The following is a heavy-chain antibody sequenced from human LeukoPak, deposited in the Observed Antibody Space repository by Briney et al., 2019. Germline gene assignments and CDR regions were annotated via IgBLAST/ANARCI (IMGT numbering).Heavy chain of an antibody. D-gene: IGHD5-12*01. V-gene: IGHV5-51*01. CDR2: IYPGDSDT. Sequence: GESLKISCKGSGYRFTSYWIAWVRQVPGKGLEWMGIIYPGDSDTRYSPSFQGQVTISADKSISTAYLQWSSLKASDTAMYYCARYNSGSDYYFDYWGQGTLVTVSS. J-gene: IGHJ4*02. CDR3: ARYNSGSDYYFDY. CDR1: GYRFTSYW.